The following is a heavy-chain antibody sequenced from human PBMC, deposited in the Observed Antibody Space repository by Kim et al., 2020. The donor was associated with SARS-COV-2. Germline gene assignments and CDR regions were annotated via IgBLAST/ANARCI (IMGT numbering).Heavy chain of an antibody. CDR2: INPSGGST. D-gene: IGHD1-26*01. V-gene: IGHV1-46*01. CDR3: ARDFYSNGELPYGIWFDP. Sequence: ASVKVSCKASGYTFTSYYMHWVRQAPGQGLEWMGIINPSGGSTSYAQKFQGRVTMTRDTSTSTVYMELSSLRSEDTAVYYCARDFYSNGELPYGIWFDPWGQGTLVTVSS. J-gene: IGHJ5*02. CDR1: GYTFTSYY.